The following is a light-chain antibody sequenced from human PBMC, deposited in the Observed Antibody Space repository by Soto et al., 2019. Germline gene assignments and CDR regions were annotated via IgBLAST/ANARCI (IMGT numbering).Light chain of an antibody. V-gene: IGKV3-11*01. J-gene: IGKJ5*01. Sequence: EIVLTQSPATLSLSPGERATLSCRASQSVGTYLAWYQQKPGQAPRLLIYEASNRATGISARFSGSGSGTDFTLTSSSLEPEDFAGYYCQHRSDWPGFGQGTRLDIK. CDR2: EAS. CDR3: QHRSDWPG. CDR1: QSVGTY.